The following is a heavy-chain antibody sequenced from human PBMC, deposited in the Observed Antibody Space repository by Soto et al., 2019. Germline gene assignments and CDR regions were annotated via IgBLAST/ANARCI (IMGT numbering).Heavy chain of an antibody. V-gene: IGHV3-74*01. Sequence: GGSLRLSCAASGFTFHNYWMHWVRQAPGKGLVWVSRINSDGSSTSYADSVKGRFTNSRDNAKNTLFLQMNSLRSEDTAVYYCARVTQGGIDYWGQGTQVTVSS. CDR1: GFTFHNYW. CDR3: ARVTQGGIDY. D-gene: IGHD1-26*01. J-gene: IGHJ4*02. CDR2: INSDGSST.